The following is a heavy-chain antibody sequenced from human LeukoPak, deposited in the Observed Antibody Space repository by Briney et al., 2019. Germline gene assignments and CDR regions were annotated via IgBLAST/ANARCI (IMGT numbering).Heavy chain of an antibody. V-gene: IGHV3-21*01. CDR2: ISSSSYI. CDR3: ATLGSNYGMDV. J-gene: IGHJ6*04. CDR1: GFTSSSYS. Sequence: PGGSLRLSCAASGFTSSSYSMNWVRQAPGKGLEWVSSISSSSYIYYADSVKGRFTISRDNAKNSLYLQMNSLRAEDTAVYYCATLGSNYGMDVWGKGTTVTVSS. D-gene: IGHD7-27*01.